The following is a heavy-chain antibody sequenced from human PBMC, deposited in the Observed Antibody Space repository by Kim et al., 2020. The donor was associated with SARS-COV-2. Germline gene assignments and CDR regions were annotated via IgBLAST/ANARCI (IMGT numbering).Heavy chain of an antibody. CDR2: ISGTSYTI. J-gene: IGHJ3*02. D-gene: IGHD4-17*01. CDR1: GFTLNAYG. V-gene: IGHV3-48*01. CDR3: APCRGPVTAWIDAFDM. Sequence: GGSLRLSCGASGFTLNAYGFNWVRQAPGKGLEWIAYISGTSYTIYYADSMKGRFTLSRDNAQNSVSLHMNSLRGEDTALYDCAPCRGPVTAWIDAFDMWG.